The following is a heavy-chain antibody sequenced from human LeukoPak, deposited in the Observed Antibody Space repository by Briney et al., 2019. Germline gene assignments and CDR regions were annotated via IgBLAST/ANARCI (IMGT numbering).Heavy chain of an antibody. D-gene: IGHD3-3*01. J-gene: IGHJ4*02. CDR3: TRSGFGAGVRFDF. V-gene: IGHV1-8*01. CDR1: GYTFTNYD. Sequence: ASVKVSCKASGYTFTNYDINWVRQAAGRGLEWMGWMNPNSGVTDYVQKFRGKVTMTRDTSISTAYMELSSLTYEDSAVYYCTRSGFGAGVRFDFWGQGTPVTVSS. CDR2: MNPNSGVT.